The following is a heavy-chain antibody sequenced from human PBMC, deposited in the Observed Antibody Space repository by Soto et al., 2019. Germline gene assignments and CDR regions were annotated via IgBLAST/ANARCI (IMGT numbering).Heavy chain of an antibody. Sequence: GGSLRLSCAASGFSFSLYGMQWVRQAPGQGLEWVANVKQDGSQKYYVDSVKGRFTISRDNAENSLYLQMNSLRAEDTAVYYCTRNLMVRGAFDYWGQGTLVTVSS. CDR2: VKQDGSQK. J-gene: IGHJ4*02. D-gene: IGHD3-10*01. CDR3: TRNLMVRGAFDY. V-gene: IGHV3-7*01. CDR1: GFSFSLYG.